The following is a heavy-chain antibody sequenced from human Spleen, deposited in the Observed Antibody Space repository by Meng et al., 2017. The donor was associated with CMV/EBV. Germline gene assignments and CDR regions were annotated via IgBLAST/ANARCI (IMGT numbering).Heavy chain of an antibody. V-gene: IGHV4-4*02. CDR1: GGSISSSNL. Sequence: QVQLQESGPGLVKPSGTLSLPCPVSGGSISSSNLWTWVRQVPGKGLDWIGEIYHSGSTNYNPSLKSRVTISVDKFKNQFSLKLGSVTAADTAVYYCARIERRRILKYCGSDCSTTDYWGQGTLVTVSS. J-gene: IGHJ4*02. D-gene: IGHD2-21*02. CDR3: ARIERRRILKYCGSDCSTTDY. CDR2: IYHSGST.